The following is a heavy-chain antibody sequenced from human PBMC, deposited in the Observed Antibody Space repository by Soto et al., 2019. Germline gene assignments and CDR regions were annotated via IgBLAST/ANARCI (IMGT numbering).Heavy chain of an antibody. J-gene: IGHJ4*02. CDR1: GRSMSGYY. CDR2: IYTSGTT. Sequence: KPSETLSLTCTGSGRSMSGYYWSWIRQPAGERLEWIGRIYTSGTTDFNPSLKGRVTMSVDTSKNQFSLKLTSVTAADTALYYCAREDYYDTGYYVVWGQGTQVTVSS. D-gene: IGHD3-9*01. CDR3: AREDYYDTGYYVV. V-gene: IGHV4-4*07.